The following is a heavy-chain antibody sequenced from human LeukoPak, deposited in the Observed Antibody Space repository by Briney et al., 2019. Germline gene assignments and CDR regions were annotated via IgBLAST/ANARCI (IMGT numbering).Heavy chain of an antibody. Sequence: KPSGTLSLTCAVSGGSISSSNWWSWVRQPPGKGLEWIGEIYLSGSTNYNPSLKSRVTISVDTSKNQFSLKLSSVTAADTAVYYCARDLYGSGAFDIWGQGTMVTVSS. V-gene: IGHV4-4*02. D-gene: IGHD3-10*01. CDR3: ARDLYGSGAFDI. CDR1: GGSISSSNW. J-gene: IGHJ3*02. CDR2: IYLSGST.